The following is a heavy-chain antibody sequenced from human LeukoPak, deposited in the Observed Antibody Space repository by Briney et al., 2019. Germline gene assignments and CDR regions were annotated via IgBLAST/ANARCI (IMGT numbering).Heavy chain of an antibody. V-gene: IGHV3-23*01. Sequence: PGGSLRLSCAASGFTFSNYAMSWVRQAPGKGLEWVSAISGSASSTYHADSVKGRFTISRDNAKNSLYLQMSSLRAEDTAVYYCAKDDGWIQFNSWGQGTLVTVSS. CDR3: AKDDGWIQFNS. D-gene: IGHD5-24*01. J-gene: IGHJ4*02. CDR2: ISGSASST. CDR1: GFTFSNYA.